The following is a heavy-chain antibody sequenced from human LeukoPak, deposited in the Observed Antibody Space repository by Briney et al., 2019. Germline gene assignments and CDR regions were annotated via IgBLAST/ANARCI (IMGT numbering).Heavy chain of an antibody. CDR2: ISYDGSNK. V-gene: IGHV3-30*18. J-gene: IGHJ4*02. CDR3: AKDLNDYSNYGYFDY. D-gene: IGHD4-11*01. CDR1: GFTFSSYW. Sequence: GGSLRLSCAASGFTFSSYWMHWVRQAPGKGLEWVAVISYDGSNKYYADSVKGRFTISRDNSKNTLYLQMNSLRAEDTAVYYCAKDLNDYSNYGYFDYWGQGTLVTVSS.